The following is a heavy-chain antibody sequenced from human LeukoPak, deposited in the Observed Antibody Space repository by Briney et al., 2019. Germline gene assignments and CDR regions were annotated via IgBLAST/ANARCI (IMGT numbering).Heavy chain of an antibody. CDR1: GGSISSGSYY. CDR2: IYTSGST. J-gene: IGHJ4*02. Sequence: SETLSLTCTVSGGSISSGSYYWSWIRQPAGKGLERIGRIYTSGSTNYNPSLKSRVTISVDTSKNQFSLKLSSVTAADTAVYYCASYGEYYYDSSGYYRLLDYWGQGTLVTVSS. CDR3: ASYGEYYYDSSGYYRLLDY. D-gene: IGHD3-22*01. V-gene: IGHV4-61*02.